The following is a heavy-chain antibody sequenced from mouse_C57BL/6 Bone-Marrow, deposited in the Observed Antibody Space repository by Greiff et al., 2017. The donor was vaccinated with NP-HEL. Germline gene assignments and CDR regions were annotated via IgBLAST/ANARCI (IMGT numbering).Heavy chain of an antibody. V-gene: IGHV7-3*01. CDR1: GFTFTDYY. CDR2: IRNKANGYTT. J-gene: IGHJ2*01. CDR3: ARYHRPPYYFDY. Sequence: EVKLVESGGGLVQPGGSLSLSCAASGFTFTDYYMSWVRQPPGKALEWLGFIRNKANGYTTEYSASVKGRFTISRDNSQSILYLQMNALRAEDSATYYCARYHRPPYYFDYWGQGTTLTVSS.